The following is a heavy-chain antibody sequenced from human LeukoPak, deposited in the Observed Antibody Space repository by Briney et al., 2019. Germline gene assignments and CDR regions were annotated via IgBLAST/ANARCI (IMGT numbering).Heavy chain of an antibody. Sequence: ASVKVSCKASGGTFSSYAISWVRQAPGQGLEWMGGIIPIFGTANYAQKFQGRVTITADESTSTAYMELSSLRSEDTAVYYCARDLGRKTAADPQYYFDYWGQGTLVTVSP. CDR2: IIPIFGTA. CDR1: GGTFSSYA. CDR3: ARDLGRKTAADPQYYFDY. J-gene: IGHJ4*02. V-gene: IGHV1-69*13. D-gene: IGHD6-13*01.